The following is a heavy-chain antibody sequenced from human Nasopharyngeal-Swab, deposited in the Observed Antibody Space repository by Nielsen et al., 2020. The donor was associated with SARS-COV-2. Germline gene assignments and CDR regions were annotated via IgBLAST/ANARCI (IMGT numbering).Heavy chain of an antibody. V-gene: IGHV1-2*06. CDR3: ARALSARTTFNCLGP. CDR1: GYIFTDYY. Sequence: ASVKASCKTSGYIFTDYYIHWERQAPGQGLEWMGRIDPNTGGTSPAQIFQGRVTMTRDTSISTVYIEVTSLTSDDTAVYYCARALSARTTFNCLGPWGQGTLVTVSS. D-gene: IGHD4-17*01. J-gene: IGHJ5*02. CDR2: IDPNTGGT.